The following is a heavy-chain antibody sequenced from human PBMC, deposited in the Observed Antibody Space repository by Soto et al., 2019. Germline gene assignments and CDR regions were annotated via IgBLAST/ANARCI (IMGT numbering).Heavy chain of an antibody. CDR3: ARGGMITFGGVSTAEYYFDY. J-gene: IGHJ4*02. CDR1: GGSISSYY. Sequence: QVQLQESGPGLVKPSETLSLTCTVSGGSISSYYWSWIRQPPGKGLEWIGYIYYSGSTNYNPSLKSRVTISVDTSKNQFSLKLSSVTAADTAVYYCARGGMITFGGVSTAEYYFDYWGQGTLVTVSS. V-gene: IGHV4-59*01. D-gene: IGHD3-16*01. CDR2: IYYSGST.